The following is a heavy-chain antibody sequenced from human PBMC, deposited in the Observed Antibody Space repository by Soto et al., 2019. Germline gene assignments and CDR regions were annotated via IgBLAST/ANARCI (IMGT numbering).Heavy chain of an antibody. CDR2: ISSSSSYI. V-gene: IGHV3-21*06. Sequence: GGSLRLSCTGSGFTFSSSTMTWVRQGPGKGLEWVSSISSSSSYIYFADSLKGRFTISRDNAKNSLYLQMNSLRAEDAAVYYCARDIGEMSAVWGQGTQVTVSS. D-gene: IGHD3-10*01. CDR3: ARDIGEMSAV. CDR1: GFTFSSST. J-gene: IGHJ4*02.